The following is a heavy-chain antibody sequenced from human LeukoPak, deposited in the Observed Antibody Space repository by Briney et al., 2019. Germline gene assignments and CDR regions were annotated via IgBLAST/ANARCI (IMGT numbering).Heavy chain of an antibody. CDR1: GFTFSNYA. CDR2: VSGSGGST. CDR3: AKDLSGYNGIPGY. Sequence: GGSLRLSCAASGFTFSNYAMNWVHQAPGKGLEWVSAVSGSGGSTYYADSVKGRFTISRDNSKNTLYLQMNSLGAEDTAVYYCAKDLSGYNGIPGYWGQGTLVTVSS. D-gene: IGHD1-1*01. V-gene: IGHV3-23*01. J-gene: IGHJ4*02.